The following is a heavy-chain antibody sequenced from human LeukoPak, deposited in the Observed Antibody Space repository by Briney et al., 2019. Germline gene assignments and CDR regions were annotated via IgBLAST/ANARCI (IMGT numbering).Heavy chain of an antibody. V-gene: IGHV3-7*01. CDR3: ARVYRSSSGYCFDY. D-gene: IGHD6-6*01. J-gene: IGHJ4*02. CDR2: IKQDGSEK. CDR1: GFTFSNYW. Sequence: PGGSLRLSCAASGFTFSNYWMSWVRQGPGKGLVWVANIKQDGSEKYYVDSVKGRFTISRDNAENSLFLQMNSLRAEDTAVYYCARVYRSSSGYCFDYWAQGTLVTVSS.